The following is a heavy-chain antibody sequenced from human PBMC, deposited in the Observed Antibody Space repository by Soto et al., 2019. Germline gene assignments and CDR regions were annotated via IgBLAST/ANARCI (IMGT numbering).Heavy chain of an antibody. CDR2: ISGGGGST. CDR3: AKDRMGATPNWFDP. CDR1: GCTIVIYA. Sequence: TLGMLRLCCAASGCTIVIYATSWVRHAPGKGLEWVSTISGGGGSTYYADSVKGRFTISRDTSKNTLYLQMNSLRPEDTAVYYCAKDRMGATPNWFDPWGQGTLVTVSS. V-gene: IGHV3-23*01. D-gene: IGHD1-26*01. J-gene: IGHJ5*02.